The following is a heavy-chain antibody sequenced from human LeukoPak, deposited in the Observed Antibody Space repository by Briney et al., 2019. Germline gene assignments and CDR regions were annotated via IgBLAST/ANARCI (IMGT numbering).Heavy chain of an antibody. CDR1: GGSISSYY. Sequence: SETLSLTCTVSGGSISSYYWSWIRQPPGKGLEWIGYIFSSGSTNYNPSLKSRVTMSVDTSKNHFSLKLSSATAADTAVYYCAKDRSGGTNSGRAPDYWGQGTLVTVSS. CDR2: IFSSGST. D-gene: IGHD4/OR15-4a*01. V-gene: IGHV4-59*01. CDR3: AKDRSGGTNSGRAPDY. J-gene: IGHJ4*02.